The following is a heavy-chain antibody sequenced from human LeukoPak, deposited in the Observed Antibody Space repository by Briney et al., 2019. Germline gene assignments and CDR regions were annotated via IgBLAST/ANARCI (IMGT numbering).Heavy chain of an antibody. CDR1: GGSISSYY. V-gene: IGHV4-59*01. J-gene: IGHJ4*02. D-gene: IGHD1-26*01. CDR3: ARAHSGSYTKGYHFDS. Sequence: PSETLSLTCTVSGGSISSYYWSWIRQPPGKGLEWIGYIYYSGSTNYNPSLKSRVTISVGTSKNQFSLKLNSVTAADTAVYYCARAHSGSYTKGYHFDSWGQGTLVTVSS. CDR2: IYYSGST.